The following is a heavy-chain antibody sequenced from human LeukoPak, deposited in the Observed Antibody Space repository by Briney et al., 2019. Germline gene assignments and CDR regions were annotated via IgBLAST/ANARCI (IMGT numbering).Heavy chain of an antibody. Sequence: ASVKVYCKTSGGTFSSYAFSWVRQAPGQGLEWMGGIIPIFGTSSYAQKIQGRVTITADESTSTAYMELTSLRSEDTAVYYCARDHYYGDRFSYNGMDVWGQGTTVTVS. CDR2: IIPIFGTS. J-gene: IGHJ6*02. CDR3: ARDHYYGDRFSYNGMDV. V-gene: IGHV1-69*13. CDR1: GGTFSSYA. D-gene: IGHD4-17*01.